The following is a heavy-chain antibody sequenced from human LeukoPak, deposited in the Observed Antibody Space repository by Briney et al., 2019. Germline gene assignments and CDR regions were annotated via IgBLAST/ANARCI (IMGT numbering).Heavy chain of an antibody. CDR3: ARCPYCSSTSCYNRAFDI. CDR2: INPNSGGT. CDR1: GYTFTGYY. Sequence: GASVKVSCKASGYTFTGYYMHWVRQAPGQGLEWMGWINPNSGGTNYAQKFQGWVTMTRDTSISTAYMELSRLRSDDTAVYYCARCPYCSSTSCYNRAFDIWGQGTMVTVSS. D-gene: IGHD2-2*02. V-gene: IGHV1-2*04. J-gene: IGHJ3*02.